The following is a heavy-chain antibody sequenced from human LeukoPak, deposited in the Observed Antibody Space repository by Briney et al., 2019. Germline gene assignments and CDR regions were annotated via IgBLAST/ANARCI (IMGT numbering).Heavy chain of an antibody. CDR2: INPNSGGT. CDR3: ARGPRSYSSGWSARYYFDY. Sequence: ASVKVSCKASGYTFTGYYVHWVRQAPGQGLEWMGWINPNSGGTNYAQKFQGRVTMTRDTSISTAYMELSRLRSDDTAVYYCARGPRSYSSGWSARYYFDYWGQGTLVTVSS. V-gene: IGHV1-2*02. J-gene: IGHJ4*02. D-gene: IGHD6-19*01. CDR1: GYTFTGYY.